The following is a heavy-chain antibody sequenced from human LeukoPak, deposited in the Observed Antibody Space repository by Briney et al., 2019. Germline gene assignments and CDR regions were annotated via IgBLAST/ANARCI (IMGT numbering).Heavy chain of an antibody. CDR2: IYYSGST. Sequence: SETLSLTCTVSGGSISSYYWSWIRQPPGKGLEWIGYIYYSGSTNYNPSLKSRVTISVDTSKNQFSLKLSSVTAADTAVYYCARQVGGSGHFDYWGQGTLVTVSS. CDR1: GGSISSYY. J-gene: IGHJ4*02. D-gene: IGHD3-16*01. V-gene: IGHV4-59*08. CDR3: ARQVGGSGHFDY.